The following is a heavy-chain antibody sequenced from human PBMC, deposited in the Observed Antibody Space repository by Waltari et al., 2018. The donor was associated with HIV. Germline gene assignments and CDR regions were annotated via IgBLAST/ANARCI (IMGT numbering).Heavy chain of an antibody. J-gene: IGHJ4*02. CDR3: TTDKSWSPDY. V-gene: IGHV3-15*01. Sequence: EVRLVESGGGLVKPGGSHIISCKASGFDFSHAWMSWVRQAPGKGVELLGRIKRKIDGGTADYTQSVQGRFSISRDDSTNTLYLEMNRLKSEDTAVYYCTTDKSWSPDYWGQGTLVTVSS. CDR1: GFDFSHAW. CDR2: IKRKIDGGTA.